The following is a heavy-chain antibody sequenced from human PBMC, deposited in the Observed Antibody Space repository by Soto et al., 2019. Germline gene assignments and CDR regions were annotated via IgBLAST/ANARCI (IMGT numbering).Heavy chain of an antibody. D-gene: IGHD2-15*01. CDR3: AKNTCSGGSCYSYWFDP. CDR1: GGTFSSYT. Sequence: SVKVSCKASGGTFSSYTISWVRQAPGQGLEWMGRIIPILGIANYAQKFQGRVTITADKSTSTAYMELSSLRSEDTAVYYCAKNTCSGGSCYSYWFDPWGQGTLVTVSS. J-gene: IGHJ5*02. V-gene: IGHV1-69*02. CDR2: IIPILGIA.